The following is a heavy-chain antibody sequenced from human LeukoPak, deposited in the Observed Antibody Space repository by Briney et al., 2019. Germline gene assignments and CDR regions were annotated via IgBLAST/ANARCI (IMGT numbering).Heavy chain of an antibody. J-gene: IGHJ4*02. CDR2: ISGSGDNT. V-gene: IGHV3-23*01. CDR3: AKGSYYDSSGSFYFDY. CDR1: GSTFSSYA. D-gene: IGHD3-22*01. Sequence: GGSLRLSCAASGSTFSSYAMSWVRQAPGKGLEWASGISGSGDNTYYADSVKGRFTISRDNSKNTLYVQVNSLGTEDTAAYYCAKGSYYDSSGSFYFDYWGQGTLVTVSS.